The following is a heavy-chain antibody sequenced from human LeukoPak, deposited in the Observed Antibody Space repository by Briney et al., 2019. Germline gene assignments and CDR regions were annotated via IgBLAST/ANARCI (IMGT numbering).Heavy chain of an antibody. J-gene: IGHJ4*02. CDR2: ISYDGSNK. CDR3: ARGAYYYED. CDR1: GFTFSSYG. Sequence: GGSLRLSCAVSGFTFSSYGMHWVRQAPGKGLEWVAVISYDGSNKYYADSVKGRFTISRDNAKNSLYLQMNSLRAEDTAVYYCARGAYYYEDWGQGTLVTVSS. D-gene: IGHD3-22*01. V-gene: IGHV3-30*03.